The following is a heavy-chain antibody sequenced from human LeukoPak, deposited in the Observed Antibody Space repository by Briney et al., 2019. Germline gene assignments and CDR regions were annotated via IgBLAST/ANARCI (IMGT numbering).Heavy chain of an antibody. Sequence: PSETLSLTCTVSGDSINNYYWSWIRQPPGKGLEWIGYIYYTGSTNYNPSLKSRVAISVDTSKNQFSLKLSSVTAADAALYYCARLGKSPWSNMDVWGQGTTVTVSS. CDR1: GDSINNYY. CDR2: IYYTGST. J-gene: IGHJ6*02. D-gene: IGHD3-16*01. V-gene: IGHV4-59*01. CDR3: ARLGKSPWSNMDV.